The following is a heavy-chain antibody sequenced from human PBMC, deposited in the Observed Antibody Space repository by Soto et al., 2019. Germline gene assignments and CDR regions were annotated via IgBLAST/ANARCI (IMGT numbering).Heavy chain of an antibody. Sequence: SETLSLTCAVSSGSISSSNWWSWVRQPPGKGLEWIGEIYHSGSTNYNPSLKSRVTISVDKSKNQFSLKLSSVTAADTAVYYCARTSDYYYDFWSGYDNWFDPRGQGTLVTVSS. V-gene: IGHV4-4*02. D-gene: IGHD3-3*01. CDR3: ARTSDYYYDFWSGYDNWFDP. J-gene: IGHJ5*02. CDR1: SGSISSSNW. CDR2: IYHSGST.